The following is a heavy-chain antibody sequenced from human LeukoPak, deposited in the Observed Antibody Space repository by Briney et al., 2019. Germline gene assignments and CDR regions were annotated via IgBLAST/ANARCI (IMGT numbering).Heavy chain of an antibody. J-gene: IGHJ4*02. D-gene: IGHD3-16*01. Sequence: GGSLRLSCAATGFTFSNYAIHWVRQAPGKGLEWVAFISDDGSRQHYADSVKGRFTISRDNSKNTLNLQMNSLRAEDTAVYYCVKDRMGTYTLDYWGQGTLVTVSS. V-gene: IGHV3-30-3*01. CDR2: ISDDGSRQ. CDR3: VKDRMGTYTLDY. CDR1: GFTFSNYA.